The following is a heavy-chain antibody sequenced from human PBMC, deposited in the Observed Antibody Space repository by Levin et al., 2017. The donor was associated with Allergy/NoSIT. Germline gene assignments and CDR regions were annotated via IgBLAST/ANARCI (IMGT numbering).Heavy chain of an antibody. CDR1: GGTFSSYA. D-gene: IGHD4-11*01. V-gene: IGHV1-69*06. J-gene: IGHJ3*02. CDR3: ARVVPHDYSNLGDAFDI. CDR2: IIPIFGTA. Sequence: SVKVSCKASGGTFSSYAISWVRQAPGQGLEWMGGIIPIFGTANYAQKFQGRVTITADKSTSTAYMELSSLRSEDTAVYYCARVVPHDYSNLGDAFDIWGQGTMVTVSS.